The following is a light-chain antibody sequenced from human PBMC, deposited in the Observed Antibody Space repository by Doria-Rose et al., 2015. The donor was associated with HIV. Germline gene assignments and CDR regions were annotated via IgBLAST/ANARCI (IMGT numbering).Light chain of an antibody. CDR3: LKYNNWHRT. J-gene: IGKJ1*01. CDR2: GAS. Sequence: APGTLSVSPGESATPSCRASQSVSSNLAWYQQKPGQAPRLLIYGASTRATDIPARFSGSGSGTEFTLTISSMQSEDFAVYSCLKYNNWHRTGGQGTKLESK. CDR1: QSVSSN. V-gene: IGKV3-15*01.